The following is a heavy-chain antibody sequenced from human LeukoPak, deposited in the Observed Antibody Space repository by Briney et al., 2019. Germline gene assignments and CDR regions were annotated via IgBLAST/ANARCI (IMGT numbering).Heavy chain of an antibody. D-gene: IGHD6-13*01. V-gene: IGHV1-2*02. J-gene: IGHJ4*02. CDR1: GYTFTGCY. CDR3: ARSGRQQLVPGDY. Sequence: ASVEVSCKASGYTFTGCYMHWVRQAPGQGLEWMGWINPNSGGTNYAQKFQGRVTMTRDTSISTAYMELSRLRSDDTAAYYCARSGRQQLVPGDYWGQGTLVTVSS. CDR2: INPNSGGT.